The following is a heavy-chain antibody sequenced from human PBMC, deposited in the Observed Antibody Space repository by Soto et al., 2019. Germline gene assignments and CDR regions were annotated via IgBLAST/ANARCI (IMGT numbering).Heavy chain of an antibody. CDR3: ARSDFYYYGSGAYYYYYMDV. J-gene: IGHJ6*03. CDR2: ISSNGGST. CDR1: GFTFSSYA. V-gene: IGHV3-64*01. Sequence: GGSLRLSCAASGFTFSSYAMHWVRQAPGKGLEYVSAISSNGGSTYYANSVKGRFTTSRDNSKNTLYLQMGSLRAEDMAVYYCARSDFYYYGSGAYYYYYMDVWGKGTTVTVSS. D-gene: IGHD3-10*01.